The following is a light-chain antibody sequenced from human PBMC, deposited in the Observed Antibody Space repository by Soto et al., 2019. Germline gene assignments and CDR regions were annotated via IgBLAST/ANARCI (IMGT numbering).Light chain of an antibody. V-gene: IGKV3D-15*01. Sequence: EIVVTQSPATLSVSPGERATVSCRASQSIGNKLAWYQQTPGQAPRLLIYDASTRATSIPARFSGSGSGTDFTLTISNLQSGDLAVYYCQQYRAWPLSFGGGTKVEIK. J-gene: IGKJ4*01. CDR1: QSIGNK. CDR3: QQYRAWPLS. CDR2: DAS.